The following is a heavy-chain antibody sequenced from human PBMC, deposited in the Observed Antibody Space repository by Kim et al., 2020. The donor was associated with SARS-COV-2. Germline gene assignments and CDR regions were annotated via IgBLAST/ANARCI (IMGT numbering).Heavy chain of an antibody. V-gene: IGHV4-34*01. CDR2: INHSGST. CDR1: GGSFSGYY. Sequence: SETLSLTCAVYGGSFSGYYWSWIRQPPGKGLEWIGEINHSGSTNYNPSLKSRVTISVDTSKNQFSLKLSSVTAADTAVYYCARGSVGVMVVTAPGWFDPWGQGTLVTVSS. CDR3: ARGSVGVMVVTAPGWFDP. D-gene: IGHD2-21*02. J-gene: IGHJ5*02.